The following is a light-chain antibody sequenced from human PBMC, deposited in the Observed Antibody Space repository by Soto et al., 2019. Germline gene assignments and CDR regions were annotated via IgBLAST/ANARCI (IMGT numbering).Light chain of an antibody. CDR2: KAS. Sequence: DIQMTHSPSTLSASVGDRVPITCRASQRVNSLLAWYQQKPGKAPKLLLYKASSLESGVPSRFIGSGSDTEFTFSMSSLQPDGFGTDDCRQYDTSPLTFGGVTKVDI. J-gene: IGKJ4*01. CDR3: RQYDTSPLT. V-gene: IGKV1-5*03. CDR1: QRVNSL.